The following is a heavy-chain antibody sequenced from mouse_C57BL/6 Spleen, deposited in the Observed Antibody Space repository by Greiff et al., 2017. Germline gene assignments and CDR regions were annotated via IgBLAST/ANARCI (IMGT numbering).Heavy chain of an antibody. V-gene: IGHV1-26*01. D-gene: IGHD2-4*01. Sequence: EVQLQQSGPELVKPGASVKISCKASGYTFTDYYMNWVKQSHGKSLEWIGDINPNNGGTSYNQKFKGKATLTVDKSSSTAYMELRSLTSEDSAVYYCARGYDYDYWYFDVWGTGTTVTVSS. CDR3: ARGYDYDYWYFDV. J-gene: IGHJ1*03. CDR2: INPNNGGT. CDR1: GYTFTDYY.